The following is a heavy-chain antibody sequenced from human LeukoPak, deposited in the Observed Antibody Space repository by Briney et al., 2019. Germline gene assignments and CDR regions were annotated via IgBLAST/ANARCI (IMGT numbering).Heavy chain of an antibody. Sequence: GASVKVSCKASGGTFSSYAISWVRQAPGQGLEWMGRIIPILGIANYAQKFQGRVMITADKSTSTAYMELSSLRSEDTAVYYCTLHWAKYYFDYWGQGTLVTVSS. D-gene: IGHD7-27*01. CDR1: GGTFSSYA. V-gene: IGHV1-69*04. CDR2: IIPILGIA. J-gene: IGHJ4*02. CDR3: TLHWAKYYFDY.